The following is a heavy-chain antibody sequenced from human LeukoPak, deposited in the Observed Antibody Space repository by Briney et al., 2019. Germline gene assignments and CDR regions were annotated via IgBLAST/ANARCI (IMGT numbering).Heavy chain of an antibody. J-gene: IGHJ6*02. CDR1: GFTFSTYW. V-gene: IGHV3-33*08. CDR2: IWYDGSNK. D-gene: IGHD2-15*01. CDR3: ARHDCSGGSCYNQAYYYYYGMDV. Sequence: GGSLRLSCAASGFTFSTYWMSWVRQAPGKGLEWVAVIWYDGSNKYYADSVKGRFTISRDNSKNTLYLQMNSLRAEDTAVYYCARHDCSGGSCYNQAYYYYYGMDVWGQGTTVTVSS.